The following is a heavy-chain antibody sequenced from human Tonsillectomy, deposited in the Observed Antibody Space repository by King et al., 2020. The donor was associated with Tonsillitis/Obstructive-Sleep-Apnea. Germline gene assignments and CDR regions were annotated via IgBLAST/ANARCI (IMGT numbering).Heavy chain of an antibody. J-gene: IGHJ3*01. CDR3: ARISSSYYDIGGYYWDTYDL. Sequence: VTLKESGPALVKPTQTLTLTCSFSGFSLTTYGMCVSWIRQPPGKALEWLALIDWDDDKFYSTSLKSRLTISKDDSKNQVVLTMTNMDPLDTATYFCARISSSYYDIGGYYWDTYDLWGQGTVVTVSS. V-gene: IGHV2-70*01. CDR2: IDWDDDK. D-gene: IGHD3-22*01. CDR1: GFSLTTYGMC.